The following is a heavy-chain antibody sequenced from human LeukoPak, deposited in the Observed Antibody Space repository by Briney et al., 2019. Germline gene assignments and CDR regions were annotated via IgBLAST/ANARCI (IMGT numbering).Heavy chain of an antibody. CDR2: LHYSGST. V-gene: IGHV4-59*01. J-gene: IGHJ4*02. Sequence: PSETLSLTCTVSGGSISSYYWSWIRQPPGKGLEWIGYLHYSGSTKYNPSLKSRVTISVDTSKNQFSLKLSSVTAADTAVYYCARGDGGRHFDYWGQGTLVTVSS. D-gene: IGHD4-23*01. CDR3: ARGDGGRHFDY. CDR1: GGSISSYY.